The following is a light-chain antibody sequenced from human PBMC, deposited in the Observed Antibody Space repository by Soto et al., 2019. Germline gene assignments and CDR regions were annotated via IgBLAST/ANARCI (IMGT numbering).Light chain of an antibody. CDR2: DAS. V-gene: IGKV1-5*01. CDR1: QIISSW. J-gene: IGKJ1*01. CDR3: QHYNSYSEA. Sequence: DIQMTQSPSTLSASVGDRVTITCRASQIISSWLAWYQQKPWKAPKLLIYDASSLESGVPSRFSGSGSGTEFTLTISSLQPDDFATYYCQHYNSYSEAFGQGTKVDIK.